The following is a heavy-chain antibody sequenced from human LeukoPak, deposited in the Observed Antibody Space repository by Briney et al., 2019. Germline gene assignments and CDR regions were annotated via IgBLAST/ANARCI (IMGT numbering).Heavy chain of an antibody. CDR3: ARDGDGDVFDY. J-gene: IGHJ4*02. V-gene: IGHV1-2*02. CDR2: INPNSGGT. Sequence: ASVKVSCKASGYTFTSYGISWVRQAPGQGLEWMGWINPNSGGTNYAQKFQGRVTMTRDTSISTAYMELSRLRSDDTAVYYCARDGDGDVFDYWGQGTLVTVSS. D-gene: IGHD4-17*01. CDR1: GYTFTSYG.